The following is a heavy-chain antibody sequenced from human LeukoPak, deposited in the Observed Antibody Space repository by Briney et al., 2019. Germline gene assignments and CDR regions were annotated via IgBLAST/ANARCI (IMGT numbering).Heavy chain of an antibody. CDR1: GYTFTGYY. Sequence: ASVKVSCKASGYTFTGYYMHWVRQAPGQELEWMGIINPSGGSTSYAQKFQGRVTMTRDTSTSTVYMELSSLRSGDTAVYYCAREVHAFDIWGQGTMVTVSS. D-gene: IGHD3-10*01. CDR3: AREVHAFDI. J-gene: IGHJ3*02. V-gene: IGHV1-46*01. CDR2: INPSGGST.